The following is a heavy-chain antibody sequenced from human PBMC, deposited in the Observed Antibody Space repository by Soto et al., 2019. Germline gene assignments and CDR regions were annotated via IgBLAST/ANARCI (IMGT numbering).Heavy chain of an antibody. CDR1: CGSIRSGGYY. D-gene: IGHD5-18*01. J-gene: IGHJ6*02. V-gene: IGHV4-31*03. CDR2: IYYSGST. Sequence: PSETLSLTCTVSCGSIRSGGYYWSWVRQSPRRGLGWIGNIYYSGSTYYNPSLKSRLTISVDTSKNQFSLNLSSVTAADTAVYYCARDRLMATAGTARHYFGLDVWGQGTTVTVSS. CDR3: ARDRLMATAGTARHYFGLDV.